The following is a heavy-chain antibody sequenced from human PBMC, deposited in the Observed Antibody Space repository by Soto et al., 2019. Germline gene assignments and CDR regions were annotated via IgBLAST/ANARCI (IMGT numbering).Heavy chain of an antibody. J-gene: IGHJ4*02. V-gene: IGHV1-58*01. Sequence: QMQLVQSGPEVKKPGTSVKVSCKASGFTFTSSAVQCVRQARGQRLEWIGWIVVGSGNTNYAQKFQERVTITRDMSTSTAYMELSSQRSEDTAVYYCAADILGNGYFDYWGQGTLVTVSS. CDR1: GFTFTSSA. CDR3: AADILGNGYFDY. D-gene: IGHD7-27*01. CDR2: IVVGSGNT.